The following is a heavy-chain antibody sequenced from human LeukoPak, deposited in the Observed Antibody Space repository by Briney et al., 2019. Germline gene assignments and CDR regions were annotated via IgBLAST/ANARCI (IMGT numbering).Heavy chain of an antibody. CDR3: AKDGAPNAGYMDV. CDR1: GFTFSDYY. Sequence: PGGSLRLSCSASGFTFSDYYMDWVRQSPGKGLEWVGRTRNKANSYTTEYAATVKGRFTISRDDSKNLLYLQMNSLKAEDTALYYCAKDGAPNAGYMDVWGKGTTVTVSS. J-gene: IGHJ6*03. D-gene: IGHD3-10*01. CDR2: TRNKANSYTT. V-gene: IGHV3-72*01.